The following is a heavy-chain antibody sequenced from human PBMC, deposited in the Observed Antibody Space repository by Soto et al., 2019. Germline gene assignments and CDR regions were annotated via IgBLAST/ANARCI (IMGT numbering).Heavy chain of an antibody. Sequence: EVQLLESGGGLVQPGGSLRLSCAASGFTFSSYAMSWVRQAPGKGLEWVSAISGSGGSTYYADSVKGRFTISRDNSKNTRYLQMNSLRAEDTAVYYCAKDEHYYDSSGYYWGQGTLVTVSS. CDR3: AKDEHYYDSSGYY. D-gene: IGHD3-22*01. J-gene: IGHJ4*02. V-gene: IGHV3-23*01. CDR1: GFTFSSYA. CDR2: ISGSGGST.